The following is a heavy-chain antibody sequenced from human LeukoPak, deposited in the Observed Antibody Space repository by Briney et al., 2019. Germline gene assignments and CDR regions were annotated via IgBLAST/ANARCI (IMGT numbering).Heavy chain of an antibody. CDR2: LQSDGITI. Sequence: GGSLRLSCAASGFTLSAYGMHWVRQAPGKGLEWVAFLQSDGITIHYADSLRGRVTISRDRSTNILFLQLSSLRPEDTAVYYCARDYPYSYYMNVWGNGTTVTVSS. J-gene: IGHJ6*03. D-gene: IGHD4-11*01. V-gene: IGHV3-30*02. CDR1: GFTLSAYG. CDR3: ARDYPYSYYMNV.